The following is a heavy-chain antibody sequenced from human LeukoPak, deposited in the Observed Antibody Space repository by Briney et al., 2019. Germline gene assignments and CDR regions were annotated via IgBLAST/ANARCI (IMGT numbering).Heavy chain of an antibody. J-gene: IGHJ4*02. D-gene: IGHD1-26*01. CDR3: GRGGAAGSDY. CDR1: GFIFNTYY. V-gene: IGHV3-7*01. CDR2: INEDGGEK. Sequence: GGSLRLSCEASGFIFNTYYMTWVRQAPGKGLEWVGKINEDGGEKYYVDSVKGRFTISSDNAQNSVDLQMNSPRAEDTAVYYGGRGGAAGSDYWGQGTLVTVSS.